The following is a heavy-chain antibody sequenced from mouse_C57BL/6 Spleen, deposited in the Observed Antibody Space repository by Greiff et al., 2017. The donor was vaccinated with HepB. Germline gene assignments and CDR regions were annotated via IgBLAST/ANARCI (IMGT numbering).Heavy chain of an antibody. D-gene: IGHD2-4*01. J-gene: IGHJ2*01. CDR3: ASEEGLRLYFDY. CDR1: GYAFSSSW. V-gene: IGHV1-82*01. Sequence: QVQLKESGPELVKPGASVKISCKASGYAFSSSWMNWVKQRPGKGLEWIGRIYPGDGDTNYNGKFKGKATLTADKSSRTAYMQRSSLTSEDSAVYFCASEEGLRLYFDYWGQGTTLTVSS. CDR2: IYPGDGDT.